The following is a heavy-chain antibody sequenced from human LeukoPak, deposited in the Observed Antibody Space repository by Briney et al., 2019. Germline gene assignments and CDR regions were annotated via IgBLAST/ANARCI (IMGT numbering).Heavy chain of an antibody. D-gene: IGHD3-3*01. CDR2: IYPGDSDT. J-gene: IGHJ4*02. CDR3: ARCQDDFWIGLNAYCFDY. CDR1: GYSFSKYW. V-gene: IGHV5-51*01. Sequence: GESLKISCKGSGYSFSKYWIGWVRQMPGKGLEWMGIIYPGDSDTKYSPSFQGQVTISADTSTSTAYLRWSSLKASDTAMYYCARCQDDFWIGLNAYCFDYWGQGTVVTVSS.